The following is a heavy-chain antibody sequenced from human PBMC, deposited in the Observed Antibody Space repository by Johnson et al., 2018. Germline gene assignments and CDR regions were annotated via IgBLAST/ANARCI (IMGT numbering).Heavy chain of an antibody. CDR2: IRSKAYGGTT. Sequence: EVQLVESGGGLVQPGRSLRLSCTASGFTFGDYAMSWFRQAPGQGLEWVGFIRSKAYGGTTEYAASVKGRFTISRDDSKSIAYLQMNSLKTEDTAVYYCTRPGYSSGWYLAEYFQHWGQGTLVTVSS. CDR3: TRPGYSSGWYLAEYFQH. V-gene: IGHV3-49*03. J-gene: IGHJ1*01. D-gene: IGHD6-19*01. CDR1: GFTFGDYA.